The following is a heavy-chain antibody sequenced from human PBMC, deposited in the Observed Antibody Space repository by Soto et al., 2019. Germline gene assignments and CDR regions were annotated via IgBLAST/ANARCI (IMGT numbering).Heavy chain of an antibody. J-gene: IGHJ4*02. CDR1: GGTFSSYG. CDR3: ARPLERGYTYGFIY. D-gene: IGHD5-18*01. CDR2: IIPIFGTP. V-gene: IGHV1-69*01. Sequence: QVQLVQSGAEVKKPGSSVKVSCKASGGTFSSYGISWVRQAPGQGLEWMGGIIPIFGTPNYAQQFQGRVTSTADESTRTAYMELSSLRSDDTAVYYCARPLERGYTYGFIYWGQGTLVTVSS.